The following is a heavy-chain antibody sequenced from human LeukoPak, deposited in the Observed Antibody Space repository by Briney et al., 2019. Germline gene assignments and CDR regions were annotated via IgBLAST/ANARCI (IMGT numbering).Heavy chain of an antibody. D-gene: IGHD2-2*03. J-gene: IGHJ6*03. CDR3: ARDKLDIVIVPGRESSFYYYYYMDV. CDR1: SGSISTSNYY. V-gene: IGHV4-39*07. CDR2: IFYSGST. Sequence: SETLSLTCTVSSGSISTSNYYWGWVRQPPGKALEWIGNIFYSGSTYYSPSLKSRVTMSVDTSKNQFSLKLSSVTAADTAVYYCARDKLDIVIVPGRESSFYYYYYMDVWGKGTTVTISS.